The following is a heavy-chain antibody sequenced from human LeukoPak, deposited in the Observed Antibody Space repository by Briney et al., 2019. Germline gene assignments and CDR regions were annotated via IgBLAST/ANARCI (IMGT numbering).Heavy chain of an antibody. V-gene: IGHV4-39*01. J-gene: IGHJ4*02. CDR3: ARLYSSSWYFIDY. D-gene: IGHD6-13*01. CDR1: GGSISSSSYY. CDR2: IYYSGST. Sequence: SETLSLTWTVSGGSISSSSYYWGWIRQPPGKGVEWVGSIYYSGSTYYNPSLKSRVTISVDTSKNQFSLKLSSVTAADTAVYYCARLYSSSWYFIDYWGQGTLVTVSS.